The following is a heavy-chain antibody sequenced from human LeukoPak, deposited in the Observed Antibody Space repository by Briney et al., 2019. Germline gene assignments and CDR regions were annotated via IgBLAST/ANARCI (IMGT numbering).Heavy chain of an antibody. CDR2: INFTSDNT. D-gene: IGHD3-10*01. V-gene: IGHV3-20*04. CDR3: ARDVGFTGQNYHYYMNG. J-gene: IGHJ6*03. Sequence: GGSLRLSCVGSGFSYDDYGMNWVRQAPGKGLEWVSGINFTSDNTVYAESVRGRFTISRDNAKTSLYLQMTSLRVEDTALYYCARDVGFTGQNYHYYMNGWGEGTTVIVS. CDR1: GFSYDDYG.